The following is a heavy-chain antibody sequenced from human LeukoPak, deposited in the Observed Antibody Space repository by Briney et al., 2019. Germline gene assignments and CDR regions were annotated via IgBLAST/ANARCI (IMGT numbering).Heavy chain of an antibody. J-gene: IGHJ4*02. V-gene: IGHV4-59*08. Sequence: SETLSLTCTVSGGSISSYYWSWIRQPPGKGLEWIGYIYYSGSTNYNPSLKSRVTISVDTSKNQFSLKLSSVTAADTAVYYCARLSTSEYSPLDYWGQGTLVPVSS. CDR2: IYYSGST. CDR1: GGSISSYY. CDR3: ARLSTSEYSPLDY. D-gene: IGHD2-21*01.